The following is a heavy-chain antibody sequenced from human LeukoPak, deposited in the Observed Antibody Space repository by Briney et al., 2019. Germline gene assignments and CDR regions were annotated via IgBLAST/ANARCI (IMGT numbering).Heavy chain of an antibody. J-gene: IGHJ4*02. V-gene: IGHV3-21*01. CDR2: ISSSSSYI. CDR3: ARDDYGDYGGSAELDY. D-gene: IGHD4-17*01. Sequence: GGSLRLSCAASGFTFSDYGMHWVRQAPGKGLEWVSSISSSSSYIYYADSVKGRFTISRDNAKNSLYLQMNSLRAEDTAVYYCARDDYGDYGGSAELDYWGQGTLVTVSS. CDR1: GFTFSDYG.